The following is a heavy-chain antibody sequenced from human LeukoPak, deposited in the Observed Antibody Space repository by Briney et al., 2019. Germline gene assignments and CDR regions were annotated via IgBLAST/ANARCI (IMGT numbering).Heavy chain of an antibody. CDR3: ARDCSSTRCQGPVFDN. V-gene: IGHV1-46*01. CDR2: IHPSGGNT. Sequence: GASVTVSFKASAYTFTSDYMHWVRQAPGQGLEWMGMIHPSGGNTNYAQKFQGRVAMNRDTSTSTVDMELSSLRSEDTAIYYCARDCSSTRCQGPVFDNWGQGTLVTVSS. CDR1: AYTFTSDY. J-gene: IGHJ4*02. D-gene: IGHD2-2*01.